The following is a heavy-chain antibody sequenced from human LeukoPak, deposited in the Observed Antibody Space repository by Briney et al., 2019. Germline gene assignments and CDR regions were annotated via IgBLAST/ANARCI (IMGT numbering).Heavy chain of an antibody. V-gene: IGHV1-2*02. CDR2: INPNSGGT. CDR1: GYTFTGYY. CDR3: ARSGTFADFWSGYPDY. J-gene: IGHJ4*02. D-gene: IGHD3-3*01. Sequence: ASVKVSCKASGYTFTGYYMHWVRQAPGHGLEWMGWINPNSGGTNYAQKFQGRVTMTRDTSISTAYMELSRLRSDDTAVYYCARSGTFADFWSGYPDYWGQGTLVTVSS.